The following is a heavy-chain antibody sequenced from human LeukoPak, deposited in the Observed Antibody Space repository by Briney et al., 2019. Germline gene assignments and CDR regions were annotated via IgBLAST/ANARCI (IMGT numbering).Heavy chain of an antibody. J-gene: IGHJ4*02. Sequence: PSGTLSLTCAVSGGSISSSNWWSWIRQPPGKGLEWIGYIYYSGSTYYNPSLKSRVTISVDTSKNQFSLKLSSVTAADTAVYYCASQVDWGQGTLVTVSS. CDR2: IYYSGST. CDR3: ASQVD. V-gene: IGHV4-30-4*01. D-gene: IGHD2-2*01. CDR1: GGSISSSNW.